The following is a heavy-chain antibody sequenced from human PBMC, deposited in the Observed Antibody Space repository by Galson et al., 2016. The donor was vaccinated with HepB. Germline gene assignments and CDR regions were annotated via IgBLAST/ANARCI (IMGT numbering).Heavy chain of an antibody. CDR1: GFTFSSYA. D-gene: IGHD2-2*01. V-gene: IGHV3-23*01. Sequence: SLRLSCAASGFTFSSYAMSWVRQAPGKVLEWVSAISGSGDSTYYADSVKGRFTISRDNSKNTLFLQMNSLRAEDTAVYYCAKDLRYCGGTSCSGDDAFDIWGQGTMVTVSS. CDR3: AKDLRYCGGTSCSGDDAFDI. J-gene: IGHJ3*02. CDR2: ISGSGDST.